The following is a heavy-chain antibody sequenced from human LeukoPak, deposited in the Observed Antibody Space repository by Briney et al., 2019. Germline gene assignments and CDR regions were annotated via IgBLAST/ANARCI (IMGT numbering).Heavy chain of an antibody. CDR1: GGSISSGGYY. V-gene: IGHV4-31*03. D-gene: IGHD3-22*01. J-gene: IGHJ3*02. CDR2: IYYSGST. CDR3: ARQGFGYYDSSGYYHDAFDI. Sequence: PSQTLSLTCTVSGGSISSGGYYWSWIRQHPGKGLEWIGYIYYSGSTYYNPSLKSRVTISVDTSKNQFSLKLSSVTAADTAVYYCARQGFGYYDSSGYYHDAFDIWGQGTMVTVSS.